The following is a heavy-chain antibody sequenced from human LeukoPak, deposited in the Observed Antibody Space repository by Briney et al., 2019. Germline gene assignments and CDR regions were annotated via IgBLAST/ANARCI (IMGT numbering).Heavy chain of an antibody. CDR1: GFTFSTDV. D-gene: IGHD3-22*01. J-gene: IGHJ4*02. Sequence: GGSLRLPCAASGFTFSTDVMSWVRQAPGKGLECVSAISGSGGNTYYADSVKGRFTISRDNSKNTLYLQMNSLRAEDTAVYYCAKLSSPYYYDSSGYYYYFDYWGQGTLVTVSS. CDR3: AKLSSPYYYDSSGYYYYFDY. V-gene: IGHV3-23*01. CDR2: ISGSGGNT.